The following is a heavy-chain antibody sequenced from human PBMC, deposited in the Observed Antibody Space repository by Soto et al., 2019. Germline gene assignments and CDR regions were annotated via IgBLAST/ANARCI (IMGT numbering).Heavy chain of an antibody. CDR3: AAVNAY. CDR2: MYYSGTT. CDR1: GASISSYY. J-gene: IGHJ4*02. V-gene: IGHV4-59*01. D-gene: IGHD2-8*01. Sequence: SETLSLTCTVSGASISSYYWNWIRQPPGKGLEWIGNMYYSGTTKYNPSLKSRVTISVDTSKNQFSLKLNSVTAADTAVYYCAAVNAYWGQGTLVPVSS.